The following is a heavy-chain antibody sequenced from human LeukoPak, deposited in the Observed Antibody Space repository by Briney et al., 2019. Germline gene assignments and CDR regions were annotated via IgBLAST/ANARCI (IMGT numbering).Heavy chain of an antibody. CDR1: GYTFTRYD. CDR2: MNPNSGNT. J-gene: IGHJ4*02. V-gene: IGHV1-8*01. Sequence: ASVKVSCKASGYTFTRYDINWVRQATGQGLEWMGWMNPNSGNTGYAQKFQGRVTMTRNTSISTAYMELSSLRSEDTAVYYCARGRVSYYYDSSGYYGFDYWGQGTLVTVSS. CDR3: ARGRVSYYYDSSGYYGFDY. D-gene: IGHD3-22*01.